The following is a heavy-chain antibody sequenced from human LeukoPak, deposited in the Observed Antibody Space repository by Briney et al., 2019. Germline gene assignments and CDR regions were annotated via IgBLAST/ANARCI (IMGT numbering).Heavy chain of an antibody. CDR1: GGTFSSYA. CDR3: ARFEAVAGQT. Sequence: GASVKVSCKASGGTFSSYAINWVRQATGQGLEWMGWMNPNSGNTGYAQKFQGRVTMTRNTSISTAYMELSSLRSEDTAVYYCARFEAVAGQTWGQGTLVTVSS. CDR2: MNPNSGNT. J-gene: IGHJ5*02. V-gene: IGHV1-8*02. D-gene: IGHD6-19*01.